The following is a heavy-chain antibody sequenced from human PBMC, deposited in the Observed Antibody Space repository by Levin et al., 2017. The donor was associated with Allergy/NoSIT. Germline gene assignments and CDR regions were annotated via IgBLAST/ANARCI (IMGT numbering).Heavy chain of an antibody. J-gene: IGHJ4*02. CDR1: GYTFTSYD. CDR2: MNPNSGNT. CDR3: ARVLPPYCSSTSCYTGGMGH. Sequence: ASVKVSCKASGYTFTSYDINWVRQATGQGLEWMGWMNPNSGNTGYAQKFQGRVTMTRNTSISTAYMELSSLRSEDTAVYYCARVLPPYCSSTSCYTGGMGHWGQGTLVTVSS. V-gene: IGHV1-8*01. D-gene: IGHD2-2*02.